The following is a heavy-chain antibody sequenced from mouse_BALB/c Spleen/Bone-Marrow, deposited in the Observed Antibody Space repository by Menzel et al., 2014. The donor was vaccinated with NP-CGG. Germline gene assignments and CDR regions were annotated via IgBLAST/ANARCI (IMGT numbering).Heavy chain of an antibody. CDR1: GYTFTSYY. CDR2: IYPGNVNA. Sequence: QVQLKHSGPELVKPGASVRISCKASGYTFTSYYIHWVKQRPGQGLEWIGWIYPGNVNAKYNEKFKGKATLTADKSSSTAYMQLSSLTSEDSAVYFCARRYDDYFDYWGQGTTLTVSS. CDR3: ARRYDDYFDY. D-gene: IGHD2-14*01. V-gene: IGHV1S56*01. J-gene: IGHJ2*01.